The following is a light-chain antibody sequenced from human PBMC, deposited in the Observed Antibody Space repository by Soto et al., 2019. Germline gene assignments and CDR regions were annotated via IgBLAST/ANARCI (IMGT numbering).Light chain of an antibody. J-gene: IGLJ3*02. CDR1: SSDVGAYNY. CDR2: EVS. V-gene: IGLV2-14*01. Sequence: ALTQPASVSGSPGQSITISCTGTSSDVGAYNYVSWYQQHPGKAPKLMIYEVSNRPSGVSNRFSGSKSANTASLTISGLQAGDEADYYCSSYTSSSTWLFGGGTKVTVL. CDR3: SSYTSSSTWL.